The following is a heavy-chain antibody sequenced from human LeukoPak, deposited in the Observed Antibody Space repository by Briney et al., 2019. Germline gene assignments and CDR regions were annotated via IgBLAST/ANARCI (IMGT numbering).Heavy chain of an antibody. J-gene: IGHJ4*02. CDR1: GDSISSYY. D-gene: IGHD3-16*02. CDR3: ARDLYDYVWGSYRGFDY. CDR2: IYTSGNT. Sequence: SETLSLTCTVSGDSISSYYWSWIRQPAGKGLEWIGRIYTSGNTNYNPPLKSRVTMSVDTSKNQFSLKLSSVTAADTAVYYCARDLYDYVWGSYRGFDYWGQGTLVTVSS. V-gene: IGHV4-4*07.